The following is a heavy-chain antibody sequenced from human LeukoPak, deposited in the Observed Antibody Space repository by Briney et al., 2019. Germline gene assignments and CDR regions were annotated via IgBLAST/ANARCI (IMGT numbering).Heavy chain of an antibody. Sequence: GGSLRLSCAASGFTFSSYAMSWVRQAPGKGLEWVSAISGSGGSTYYADSVKGRFTISRDNSKNTLYLQMNSLRAEDTAVYYCAKKDYYDSSGYYLGWGQGTLVTVSS. CDR2: ISGSGGST. D-gene: IGHD3-22*01. J-gene: IGHJ4*02. CDR3: AKKDYYDSSGYYLG. CDR1: GFTFSSYA. V-gene: IGHV3-23*01.